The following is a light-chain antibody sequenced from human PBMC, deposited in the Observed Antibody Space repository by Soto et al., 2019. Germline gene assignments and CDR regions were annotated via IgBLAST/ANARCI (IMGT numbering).Light chain of an antibody. CDR1: QSVLYSSNNKNY. CDR2: WAS. V-gene: IGKV4-1*01. Sequence: IVMTQSPDSLAVSLGERATINCKSSQSVLYSSNNKNYLAWYQQKPGQPPKLLIYWASTRESGVPGRFSGSGSGTDFTLTISSLQSEDFAVYYCQQYNNWPPINFGQGTRLEIK. CDR3: QQYNNWPPIN. J-gene: IGKJ5*01.